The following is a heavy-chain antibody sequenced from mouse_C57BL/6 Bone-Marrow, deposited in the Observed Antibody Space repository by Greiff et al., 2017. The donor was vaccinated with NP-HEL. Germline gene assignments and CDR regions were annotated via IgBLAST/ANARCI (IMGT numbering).Heavy chain of an antibody. J-gene: IGHJ2*01. Sequence: VHLVESGAELVRPGASVKLSCKASGYTFTSYGIRWVKQRPGQGLEWIGEIYPRSGNTYYNEKFKGKATLTADKSSSTAYMQLRSLTSEYSAVYFCGRAYSDYVDCDCDYWGKGTTVTVSS. CDR3: GRAYSDYVDCDCDY. V-gene: IGHV1-81*01. CDR2: IYPRSGNT. CDR1: GYTFTSYG. D-gene: IGHD2-13*01.